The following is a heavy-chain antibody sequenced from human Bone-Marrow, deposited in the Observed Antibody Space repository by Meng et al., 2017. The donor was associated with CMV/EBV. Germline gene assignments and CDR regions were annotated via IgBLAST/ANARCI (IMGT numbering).Heavy chain of an antibody. CDR1: GGTFSSYT. D-gene: IGHD2-8*01. Sequence: SVKVSCKASGGTFSSYTISWVRQAPGQGLEWMGGIIPIFGTANYAQKFQGRVTITTDESTSTAYMELSSLRSEDTAVYYCAKDLNGYFDLWGRGTLVTFSS. CDR3: AKDLNGYFDL. J-gene: IGHJ2*01. V-gene: IGHV1-69*05. CDR2: IIPIFGTA.